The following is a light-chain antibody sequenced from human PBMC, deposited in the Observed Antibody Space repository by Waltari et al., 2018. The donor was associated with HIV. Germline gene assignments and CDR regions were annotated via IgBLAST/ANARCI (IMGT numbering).Light chain of an antibody. CDR2: DSN. Sequence: QPVVTQEPSLTVSPGGTVILTCASSAGVLNRGHCPYWFQQRPGQAPKTLIFDSNNRYTWTPARFTGSFLGGKTALTLSGAQPEDDADYYCLRSNDGDVVVGGGTKLTVL. CDR1: AGVLNRGHC. CDR3: LRSNDGDVV. V-gene: IGLV7-46*01. J-gene: IGLJ2*01.